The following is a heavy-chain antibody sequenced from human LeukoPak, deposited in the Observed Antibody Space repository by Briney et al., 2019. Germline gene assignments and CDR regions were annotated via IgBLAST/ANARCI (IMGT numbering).Heavy chain of an antibody. J-gene: IGHJ4*02. V-gene: IGHV3-23*01. D-gene: IGHD3-16*02. CDR1: GFTFSIYA. Sequence: GGSLRLSCATSGFTFSIYAMSWVRQAPGKGLEWVSSISGSGRGTYYADSVKGRFTISRDNSKNTLYLQMNSLRAEDTAVYYCAKDPISTYDYVWGSYRSAYWGQGTLVTVSS. CDR3: AKDPISTYDYVWGSYRSAY. CDR2: ISGSGRGT.